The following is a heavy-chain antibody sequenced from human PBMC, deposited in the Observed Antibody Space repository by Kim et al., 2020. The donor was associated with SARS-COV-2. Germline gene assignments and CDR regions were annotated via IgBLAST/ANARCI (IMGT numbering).Heavy chain of an antibody. CDR1: GFTFDDYG. CDR3: ATMYDYYYMDV. D-gene: IGHD3-3*01. J-gene: IGHJ6*03. V-gene: IGHV3-20*04. Sequence: GGSLRLSCAASGFTFDDYGMSWVRQAPGKGLEWVSGINWNGGSTGYADSVKGRFTISRDNAKNSLYLQMNSLRAEDTALYYCATMYDYYYMDVWGKGTTVTVSS. CDR2: INWNGGST.